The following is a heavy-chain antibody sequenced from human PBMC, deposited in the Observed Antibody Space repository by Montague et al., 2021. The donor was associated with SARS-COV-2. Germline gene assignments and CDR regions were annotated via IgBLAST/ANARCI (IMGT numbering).Heavy chain of an antibody. J-gene: IGHJ4*02. D-gene: IGHD3-16*02. CDR3: ARDNYDYVWGSYRYIY. CDR2: ISYDVSNQ. V-gene: IGHV3-30*04. CDR1: GFTVSSYA. Sequence: SLRLSCPASGFTVSSYALHWVRQAPGKGLEWVAVISYDVSNQYYSYSXXVLFTISRDNSKNTLYLQMNSLRAEDTAVSYCARDNYDYVWGSYRYIYWGQGTLVTVSS.